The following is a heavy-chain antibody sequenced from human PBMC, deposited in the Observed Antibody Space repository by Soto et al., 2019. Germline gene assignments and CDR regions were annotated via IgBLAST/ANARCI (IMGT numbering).Heavy chain of an antibody. Sequence: QVQFVQSGAEEKKPGASVKVSCKASGYTFTNYAIHWVRQAPAQRLEWVGWINSGNGNTKYSQTFQGRVTITRDTPASTAYMELSSLRSEDTAVYYCARVGQWGGMDVWGQGTTVTVSS. CDR2: INSGNGNT. CDR1: GYTFTNYA. CDR3: ARVGQWGGMDV. D-gene: IGHD1-26*01. V-gene: IGHV1-3*05. J-gene: IGHJ6*02.